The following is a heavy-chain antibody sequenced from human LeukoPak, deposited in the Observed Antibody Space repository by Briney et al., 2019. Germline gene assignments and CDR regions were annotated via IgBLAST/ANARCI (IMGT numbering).Heavy chain of an antibody. Sequence: GGSLRLSCAASGFTFSDYYMSWVRQAPGKGLEWVSYISSSGSTIYYADSVKGRFTISRDNAKNSLYLQMNSLRAEDTAVYYCARATYYYDSSGYYAHWGQGTLVTVSS. J-gene: IGHJ4*02. V-gene: IGHV3-11*01. D-gene: IGHD3-22*01. CDR2: ISSSGSTI. CDR1: GFTFSDYY. CDR3: ARATYYYDSSGYYAH.